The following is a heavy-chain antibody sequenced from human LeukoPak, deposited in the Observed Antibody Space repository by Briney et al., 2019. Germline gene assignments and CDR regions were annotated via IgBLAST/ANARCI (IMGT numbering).Heavy chain of an antibody. CDR3: ASGGSGFFYYYYMDV. CDR2: ISTSGGTT. J-gene: IGHJ6*03. CDR1: GFTFSSYA. Sequence: PGGSLRLSCAASGFTFSSYAMNWVRQAPGKGLEWVSAISTSGGTTYYADSVKGRFTIPRDNSKNTLYLQMNSLRPEDTAVCYCASGGSGFFYYYYMDVCGKGTTVTVSS. V-gene: IGHV3-23*01. D-gene: IGHD3-3*01.